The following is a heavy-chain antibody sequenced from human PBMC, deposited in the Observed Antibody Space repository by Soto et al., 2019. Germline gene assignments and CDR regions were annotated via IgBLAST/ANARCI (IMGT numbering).Heavy chain of an antibody. Sequence: QVQLQQWGAGLLKPSETLSLTCAVYGGSFSGYYWSWIRQPPGKGLEWIGEINHSGSTNYNPSLKRRVTLSVDTSNNPFSLKLSSVTAADTAVYYCARVKGRRSYYYYYGMDVWGQGTTVTVSS. J-gene: IGHJ6*02. CDR2: INHSGST. V-gene: IGHV4-34*01. CDR1: GGSFSGYY. CDR3: ARVKGRRSYYYYYGMDV.